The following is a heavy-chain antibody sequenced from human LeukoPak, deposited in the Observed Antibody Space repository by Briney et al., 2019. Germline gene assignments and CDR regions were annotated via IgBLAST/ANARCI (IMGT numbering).Heavy chain of an antibody. D-gene: IGHD3-22*01. J-gene: IGHJ6*02. CDR2: IYYRGSI. CDR3: ARTFQDDGSGYYYYYGMDV. Sequence: ASQTLSLTCTVSGGSISNYYWSWIRQPPGGGLEWIGYIYYRGSINYNPSLRSRVTLSVDTSKNQFSLKLSSVTAADTAVYYCARTFQDDGSGYYYYYGMDVWGHGTTVTVSS. CDR1: GGSISNYY. V-gene: IGHV4-59*01.